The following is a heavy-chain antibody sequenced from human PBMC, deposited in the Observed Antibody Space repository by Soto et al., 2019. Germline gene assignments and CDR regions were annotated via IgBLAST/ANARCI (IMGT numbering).Heavy chain of an antibody. V-gene: IGHV3-33*01. D-gene: IGHD3-10*01. J-gene: IGHJ3*02. CDR2: IWYDGSNK. CDR3: ARYGSGHAFDI. CDR1: GFTFSSYG. Sequence: GSLRLSCAASGFTFSSYGMHWVRQAPGKGLEWVALIWYDGSNKDYADSVKGRFTISRDNSKNTLYLQMNSLRADDTAVYYCARYGSGHAFDIWGQGTMVTVSS.